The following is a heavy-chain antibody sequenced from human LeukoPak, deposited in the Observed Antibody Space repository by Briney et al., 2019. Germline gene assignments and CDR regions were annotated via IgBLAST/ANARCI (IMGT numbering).Heavy chain of an antibody. D-gene: IGHD2-2*01. V-gene: IGHV4-31*03. Sequence: SQTLSLTCTVSGGSISSGGYYWSWIRQHPGKGLEWIGYIYYSGSTYYNPSLKSRVTISVDTSKNQFSLKLSSVTAADTAVYYCARQVVPAAPDLYNWFDPWGRGTLVTVSS. CDR3: ARQVVPAAPDLYNWFDP. J-gene: IGHJ5*02. CDR2: IYYSGST. CDR1: GGSISSGGYY.